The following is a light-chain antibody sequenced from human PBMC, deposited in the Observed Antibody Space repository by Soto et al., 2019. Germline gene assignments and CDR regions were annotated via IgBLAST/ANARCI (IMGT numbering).Light chain of an antibody. J-gene: IGKJ1*01. V-gene: IGKV1-5*01. CDR2: DSS. CDR3: QQYDSYSWR. Sequence: DIQMTHSPSTLSASVGDRVTITCRASQSISSWLAWYQQKPGKAPKLLIYDSSSLQSGVPSRFSGSGSGTEFTLTITSLQPDDFATYSCQQYDSYSWRCGQGTKVDI. CDR1: QSISSW.